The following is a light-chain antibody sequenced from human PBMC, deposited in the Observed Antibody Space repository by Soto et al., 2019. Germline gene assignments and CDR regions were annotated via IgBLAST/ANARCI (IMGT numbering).Light chain of an antibody. CDR2: GAS. J-gene: IGKJ1*01. CDR1: QSVSSSY. CDR3: QQYGSSPT. V-gene: IGKV3-20*01. Sequence: EIVLTQSPGTLSLSPGERATLSCRASQSVSSSYLAWYQQKPGQAPRLLIYGASSRATGIPDRFSGSGSGXXXXXXXXXXXXEDFAVYXXQQYGSSPTFGQGTKVEIK.